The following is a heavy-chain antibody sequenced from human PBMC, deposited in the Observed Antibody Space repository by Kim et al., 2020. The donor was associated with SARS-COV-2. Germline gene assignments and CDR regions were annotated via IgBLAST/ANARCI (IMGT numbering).Heavy chain of an antibody. J-gene: IGHJ1*01. V-gene: IGHV3-30*18. CDR1: GFTFSSYG. CDR2: ISYDGSNK. Sequence: GGSLRLSCAASGFTFSSYGMHWVRQAPGKGLEWVAVISYDGSNKYYADSVKGRFTISRDNSKNTLYLQMNSLRAEDTAVYYCAKGERREWLFRLEYFQHWGQGTLVTVSS. CDR3: AKGERREWLFRLEYFQH. D-gene: IGHD3-3*01.